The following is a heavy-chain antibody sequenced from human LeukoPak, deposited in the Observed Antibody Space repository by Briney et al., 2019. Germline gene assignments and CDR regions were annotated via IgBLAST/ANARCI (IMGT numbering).Heavy chain of an antibody. Sequence: ASVKVSCKTSGYTFTGYYMHWVRQAPGQGLEWIGWINPNSGGTNYAQKFQGRVTMIRDTSISTAYMELSRLRSDDTAVYYCARVRATRGAYYFDYWGQGTLVTVSS. V-gene: IGHV1-2*02. D-gene: IGHD1-26*01. CDR2: INPNSGGT. CDR3: ARVRATRGAYYFDY. J-gene: IGHJ4*02. CDR1: GYTFTGYY.